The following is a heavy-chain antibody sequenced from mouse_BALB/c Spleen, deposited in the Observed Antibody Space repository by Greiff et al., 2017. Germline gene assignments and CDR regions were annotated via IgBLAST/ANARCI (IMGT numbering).Heavy chain of an antibody. CDR2: INPSTGYT. Sequence: QVQLQQSGAELVKPGASVKMSCKASGYTFTSYWMHWVKQRPGQGLEWIGYINPSTGYTEYNQKFKDKATLTADKSSSTAYMQLSSLTSEDAAVYYCATLLGWLAYWGQGTLVTVSA. V-gene: IGHV1-7*01. J-gene: IGHJ3*01. D-gene: IGHD1-1*01. CDR1: GYTFTSYW. CDR3: ATLLGWLAY.